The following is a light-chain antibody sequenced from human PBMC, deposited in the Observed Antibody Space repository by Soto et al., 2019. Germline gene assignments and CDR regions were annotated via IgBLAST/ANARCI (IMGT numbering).Light chain of an antibody. CDR2: DVY. J-gene: IGLJ1*01. V-gene: IGLV2-8*01. CDR3: SSYRGYNNYLD. CDR1: TSDIGGYRY. Sequence: QSVLTQPPSASGSPGQSVTISCTGTTSDIGGYRYVSWYQQYPGKAPKLIISDVYKRPSGVPDRFSASKSGNTASLTVSGLQAEDEAEYYCSSYRGYNNYLDFGTGTKVTVL.